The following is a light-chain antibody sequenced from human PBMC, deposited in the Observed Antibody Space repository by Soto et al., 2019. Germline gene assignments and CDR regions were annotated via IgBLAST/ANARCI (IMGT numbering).Light chain of an antibody. CDR3: QQRNNWPIT. Sequence: EIVMTQSPVTLSVSPGERATLSCRASQSVSSYLAWYQQKPGQAPRLLIYDASNRATGIPVRFSGSGSGTDFTLTISSLEPEDFALYYCQQRNNWPITFGQGTRLEIK. J-gene: IGKJ5*01. CDR2: DAS. CDR1: QSVSSY. V-gene: IGKV3-11*01.